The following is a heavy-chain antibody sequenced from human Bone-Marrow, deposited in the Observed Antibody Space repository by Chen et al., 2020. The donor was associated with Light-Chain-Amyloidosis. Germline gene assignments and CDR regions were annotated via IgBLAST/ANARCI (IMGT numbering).Heavy chain of an antibody. CDR2: ITGSNFNT. CDR3: AREAARRYYYYYMDV. J-gene: IGHJ6*03. V-gene: IGHV3-23*01. Sequence: DVQLLESGGGLVQPGGSLRLSCAASGFTFRNYAMSWVRQSPGKGLEWVAAITGSNFNTYYADSVKGRFTISRDNAKNSLYLQMNSLRAEDTAVYYCAREAARRYYYYYMDVWGKGTTVTVSS. D-gene: IGHD6-6*01. CDR1: GFTFRNYA.